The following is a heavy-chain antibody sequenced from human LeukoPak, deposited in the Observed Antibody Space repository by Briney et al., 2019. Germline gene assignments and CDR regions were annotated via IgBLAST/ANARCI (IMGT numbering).Heavy chain of an antibody. CDR2: ISSSSSYI. D-gene: IGHD1-26*01. V-gene: IGHV3-21*01. J-gene: IGHJ4*02. Sequence: GGSLRLSCAASGFTFSYYSMNWVRQAPGKGLEWVSSISSSSSYIYFADSVKGRFTISRDNAKNSLYLQMNSLRAEDTAVYYCARGKPGVGTSLDYWGQGTLVTVSS. CDR3: ARGKPGVGTSLDY. CDR1: GFTFSYYS.